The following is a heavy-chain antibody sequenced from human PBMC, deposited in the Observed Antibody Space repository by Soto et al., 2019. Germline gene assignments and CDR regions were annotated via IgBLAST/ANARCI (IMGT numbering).Heavy chain of an antibody. CDR3: ARALALRGVLGEYDLDV. CDR1: GDTLTSYT. D-gene: IGHD3-10*01. J-gene: IGHJ6*02. CDR2: ITPVFGTT. Sequence: QVQLLQSGAEVKKPGSSVKVSCQASGDTLTSYTVNWVRQAPGQGLECVGGITPVFGTTDYAHKVQGRVTIAADEGMNTASLELNTLTSEDTGVYYCARALALRGVLGEYDLDVWGQGTTGIDSS. V-gene: IGHV1-69*01.